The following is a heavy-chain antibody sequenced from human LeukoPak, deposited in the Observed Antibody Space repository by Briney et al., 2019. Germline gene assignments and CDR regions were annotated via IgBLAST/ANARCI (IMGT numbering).Heavy chain of an antibody. V-gene: IGHV4-30-4*01. D-gene: IGHD2-2*01. Sequence: PSQTLSLTCTVSGGSISSGDYYWSWIRQPPGKGLEWIGYIYYSGSTYYNPSLKSRVTISVDTSKNQFSLKLSSVTAADTAVYCCARSQLPHSGFDYWGQGTLVTVSS. CDR1: GGSISSGDYY. CDR2: IYYSGST. J-gene: IGHJ4*02. CDR3: ARSQLPHSGFDY.